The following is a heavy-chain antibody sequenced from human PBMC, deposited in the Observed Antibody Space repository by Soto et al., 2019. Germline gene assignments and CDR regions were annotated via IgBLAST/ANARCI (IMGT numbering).Heavy chain of an antibody. D-gene: IGHD3-22*01. Sequence: QVQLQESGPGLVKPSQTLSLTCTVSGGSISSGGYYWSWIRQHPGKGLEWIGYIYYSGSTYYNPSLKSRVTISVDTSKNQFSLKLSSVTAADTAVYYCARDGDYDSSGYYFDYWGQGTLVTVSS. CDR2: IYYSGST. CDR3: ARDGDYDSSGYYFDY. CDR1: GGSISSGGYY. J-gene: IGHJ4*02. V-gene: IGHV4-31*03.